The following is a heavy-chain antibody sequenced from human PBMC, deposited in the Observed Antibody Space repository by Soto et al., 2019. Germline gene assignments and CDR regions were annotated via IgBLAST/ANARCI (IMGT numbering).Heavy chain of an antibody. J-gene: IGHJ3*02. CDR1: GGTFSSYT. CDR3: AREGGLLAVPGTGAFDI. D-gene: IGHD6-19*01. V-gene: IGHV1-69*04. Sequence: SVKVACKASGGTFSSYTISWVRQAPGQGLEWMGRIIPILGIANYAQKFQGRVTITADKSTSTAYMELSSLRSEDTAVYYCAREGGLLAVPGTGAFDIWGKGTMVTV. CDR2: IIPILGIA.